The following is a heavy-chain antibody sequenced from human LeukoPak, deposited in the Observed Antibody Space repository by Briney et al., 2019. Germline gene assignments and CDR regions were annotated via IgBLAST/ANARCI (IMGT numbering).Heavy chain of an antibody. Sequence: SQTLSLTCAVYGVSFSGYYWSWIRQPPGKGLEWIGEINHSGSTTYNPSLKSRVTISVDTSKNQFSLKLSSVTAADTAVYYCARVRWELLQYYFDYWGQGTLVTVSS. V-gene: IGHV4-34*01. D-gene: IGHD1-26*01. CDR3: ARVRWELLQYYFDY. CDR2: INHSGST. CDR1: GVSFSGYY. J-gene: IGHJ4*02.